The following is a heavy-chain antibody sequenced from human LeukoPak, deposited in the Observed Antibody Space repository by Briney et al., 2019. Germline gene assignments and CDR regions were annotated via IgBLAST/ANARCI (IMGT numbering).Heavy chain of an antibody. CDR1: GGSFSGYY. V-gene: IGHV4-59*01. J-gene: IGHJ4*02. CDR2: FYNSGST. D-gene: IGHD6-19*01. Sequence: KSSETLSLTCAVYGGSFSGYYWSWIRQPPGKGLEWIGTFYNSGSTNYNPSLKSRVTISVDTSKNQFSLRLSSVTAADTAVYYCTAAQQWLAFGYWGQETLVTVS. CDR3: TAAQQWLAFGY.